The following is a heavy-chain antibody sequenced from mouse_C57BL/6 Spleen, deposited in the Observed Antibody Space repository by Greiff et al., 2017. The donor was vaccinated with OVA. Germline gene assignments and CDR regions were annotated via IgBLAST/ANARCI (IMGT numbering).Heavy chain of an antibody. CDR3: ARDDYGRGYFDY. V-gene: IGHV5-16*01. CDR1: GFTFSDYY. J-gene: IGHJ2*01. D-gene: IGHD1-1*01. Sequence: EVQLVESEGGLVQPGSSMKLSCTASGFTFSDYYMAWVRQVPEKGLEWVANINYDGSSTYYLDSLKSRFIISRDNAKNILYLQMSSLKSEDTATYYCARDDYGRGYFDYWGQGTTLTVSS. CDR2: INYDGSST.